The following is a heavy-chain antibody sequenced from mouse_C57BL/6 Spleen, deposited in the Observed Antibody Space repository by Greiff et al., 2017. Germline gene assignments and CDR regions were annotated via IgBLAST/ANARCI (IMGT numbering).Heavy chain of an antibody. CDR2: IRNKANNHAT. CDR1: GFTFSDAW. CDR3: TRLYGDYEAWFAY. V-gene: IGHV6-6*01. D-gene: IGHD2-4*01. Sequence: VKVEESGGGLVQPGGSMKLSCAASGFTFSDAWMDWVRQSPEKGLEWVAEIRNKANNHATYYAESVKGRFTISRDDSKSSVYLQMNSLRAEDTGIYYCTRLYGDYEAWFAYWGQGTLVTVSA. J-gene: IGHJ3*01.